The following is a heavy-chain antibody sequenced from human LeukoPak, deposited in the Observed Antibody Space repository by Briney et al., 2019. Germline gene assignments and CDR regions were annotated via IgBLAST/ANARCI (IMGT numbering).Heavy chain of an antibody. CDR1: GYTFTSYA. CDR2: INAGNGNT. V-gene: IGHV1-3*01. J-gene: IGHJ4*02. Sequence: ASVKVSCKASGYTFTSYAMHWVRQAPGQRPEWMGWINAGNGNTKYSQKFQGRVTITRDTSASTAYMELSSLRSEDTAVYYCARVRAVAAEFDYWGQGTLVTVSS. D-gene: IGHD6-19*01. CDR3: ARVRAVAAEFDY.